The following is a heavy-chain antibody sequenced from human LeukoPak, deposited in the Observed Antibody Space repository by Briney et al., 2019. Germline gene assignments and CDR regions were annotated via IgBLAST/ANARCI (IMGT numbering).Heavy chain of an antibody. V-gene: IGHV3-30-3*01. CDR2: ISYDGSNK. J-gene: IGHJ4*02. D-gene: IGHD5-24*01. CDR1: GFTFSSYA. CDR3: VRDPDGY. Sequence: PGGSLRLSCAASGFTFSSYAMHWVRQAPGKGLEWVAVISYDGSNKYYADSVKGRFTISRDKSKNTLYLQMNSLRAEDTAVYYCVRDPDGYWGQGTLVTVSS.